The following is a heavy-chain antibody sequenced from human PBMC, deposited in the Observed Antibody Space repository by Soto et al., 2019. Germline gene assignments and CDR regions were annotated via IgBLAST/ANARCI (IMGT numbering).Heavy chain of an antibody. Sequence: QITLKESGPMLLKPTQTLTLTCTFSGFSLSTSGVGVGWIRQPPGKAPEWLALIYWDDDKHYSPSLKSRLTITKDTSKNQVVLTMTNMDPVDTATYYCARRRGTGYFDYWGQGTLVTV. D-gene: IGHD1-1*01. V-gene: IGHV2-5*02. J-gene: IGHJ4*02. CDR2: IYWDDDK. CDR1: GFSLSTSGVG. CDR3: ARRRGTGYFDY.